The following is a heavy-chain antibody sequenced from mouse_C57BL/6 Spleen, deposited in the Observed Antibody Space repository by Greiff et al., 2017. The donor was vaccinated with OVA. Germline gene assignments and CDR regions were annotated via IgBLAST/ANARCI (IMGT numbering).Heavy chain of an antibody. CDR1: GFTFSNYW. J-gene: IGHJ2*01. V-gene: IGHV6-3*01. Sequence: EVKLVESGGGLVQPGGSMKLSCVASGFTFSNYWMNWVLQSPEKGLEWVAQIRLKSDNYATHYAESVKGRFTISRDDSKSSVYLQMNNLRAEDTGIYYCTGTWGHYFDYWGQGTTLTVSS. CDR2: IRLKSDNYAT. CDR3: TGTWGHYFDY. D-gene: IGHD4-1*01.